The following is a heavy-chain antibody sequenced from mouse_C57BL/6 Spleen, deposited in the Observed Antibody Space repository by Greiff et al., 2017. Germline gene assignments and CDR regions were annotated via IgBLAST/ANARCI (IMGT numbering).Heavy chain of an antibody. J-gene: IGHJ1*03. CDR1: GFSLSTFGMG. Sequence: QVTLKESGPGILQPSQTLSLTCSFSGFSLSTFGMGVGWIRQPSGKGLEWLAHIWWDDDKYYNPALKSRLSISKDTSKNQVFLKIANVDTADTATYYCARTRPYVDWYFDVWGTGTTVTVSS. V-gene: IGHV8-8*01. CDR2: IWWDDDK. CDR3: ARTRPYVDWYFDV. D-gene: IGHD1-2*01.